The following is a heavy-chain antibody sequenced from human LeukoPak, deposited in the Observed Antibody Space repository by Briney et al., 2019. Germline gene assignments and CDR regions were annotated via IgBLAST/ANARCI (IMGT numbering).Heavy chain of an antibody. CDR1: GGSISSSSYY. Sequence: PSETLSLTCTVSGGSISSSSYYWGWIRQPPGKGLEWIGSIYYSGSTYYNPSLKSRVTISVDTSKNQFSLKLSSVTAADTAAYYCARAHSYYDFWSGYSDIPSPYYFDYWGQGTLVTVSS. V-gene: IGHV4-39*01. CDR2: IYYSGST. CDR3: ARAHSYYDFWSGYSDIPSPYYFDY. D-gene: IGHD3-3*01. J-gene: IGHJ4*02.